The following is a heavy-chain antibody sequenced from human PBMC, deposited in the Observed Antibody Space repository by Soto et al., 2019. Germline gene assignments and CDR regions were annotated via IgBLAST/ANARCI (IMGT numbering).Heavy chain of an antibody. J-gene: IGHJ5*02. D-gene: IGHD3-3*01. CDR3: ARDIGITIFGAGSWFDP. CDR1: GFTFSSYW. CDR2: IKQDGSEK. Sequence: GGSLRLSCAACGFTFSSYWMSWVRQAPGKGLEWVASIKQDGSEKYYVDSVKGRFTISRDNAKNSLYLQMNSLRAEDTAVYYCARDIGITIFGAGSWFDPWGQGTLVTVSS. V-gene: IGHV3-7*05.